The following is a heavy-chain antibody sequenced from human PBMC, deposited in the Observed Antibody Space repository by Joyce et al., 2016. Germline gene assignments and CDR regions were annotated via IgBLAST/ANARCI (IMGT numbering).Heavy chain of an antibody. Sequence: QVHLVQSGAEVTRPGSSVKLSCKTSGGNFRSYALNWVRQAPGQGLEWMGGIIPLFCAPSYAQKFQVRITLTADDSTTTVYMQLGSLTSADTAVYYCARDQVRGSIDSAFEYWGQGALVTVSS. V-gene: IGHV1-69*01. CDR3: ARDQVRGSIDSAFEY. CDR2: IIPLFCAP. CDR1: GGNFRSYA. D-gene: IGHD3-10*01. J-gene: IGHJ4*02.